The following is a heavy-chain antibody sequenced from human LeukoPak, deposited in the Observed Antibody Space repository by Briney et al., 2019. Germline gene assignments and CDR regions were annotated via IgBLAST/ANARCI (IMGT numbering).Heavy chain of an antibody. CDR2: IGISSNKI. CDR3: ARGENSYIDY. J-gene: IGHJ4*02. CDR1: GFTLRSYT. V-gene: IGHV3-21*01. Sequence: GGSLRLSCAASGFTLRSYTMNWVRQAPGKGLEWVSSIGISSNKIYYADSVKGRFIISRDNAKNSVYLQMNSLRAEDTAVYYCARGENSYIDYWGQGTLVTVSS. D-gene: IGHD3-10*01.